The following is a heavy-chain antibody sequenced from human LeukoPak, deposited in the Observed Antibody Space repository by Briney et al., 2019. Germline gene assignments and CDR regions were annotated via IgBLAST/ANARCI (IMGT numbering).Heavy chain of an antibody. CDR3: ARGGGTYSGDY. Sequence: GGSLRLSCAASGFTFSSYSMNWVRQAPGKGLEWVSYISSSSTIYYADSVKGRFTISRDNAKNSLYLQMKSLRADDTAVYYCARGGGTYSGDYWGQGTLVTVSS. V-gene: IGHV3-48*01. CDR2: ISSSSTI. J-gene: IGHJ4*02. D-gene: IGHD2-15*01. CDR1: GFTFSSYS.